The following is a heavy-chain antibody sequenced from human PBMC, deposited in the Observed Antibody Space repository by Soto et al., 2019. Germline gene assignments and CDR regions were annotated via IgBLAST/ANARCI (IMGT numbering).Heavy chain of an antibody. CDR1: GFTFSSYG. CDR3: ARDPSVVALYYFDY. Sequence: QVQLVESGGGVVQPGRSLRLSCAASGFTFSSYGMHCVRQAPGKGLEWVAVIWYDGINKYYADSVKGRFTISRDNSKNTSYLQMNSLRADDTAEYYCARDPSVVALYYFDYWGQGTLVTVSS. V-gene: IGHV3-33*01. CDR2: IWYDGINK. J-gene: IGHJ4*02. D-gene: IGHD3-22*01.